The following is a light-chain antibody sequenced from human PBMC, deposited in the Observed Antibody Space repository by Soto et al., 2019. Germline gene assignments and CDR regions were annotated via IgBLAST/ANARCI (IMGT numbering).Light chain of an antibody. V-gene: IGKV1-39*01. CDR1: RSISKY. J-gene: IGKJ5*01. CDR2: TAS. CDR3: QQSYRTSIT. Sequence: DIQMTQSPSSPSASVGDRVTITCPASRSISKYLHWYKQKAGEAPKXMIYTASSLQSGVPSRFSGSGSGTDFTLTITSLQPEDFETYYCQQSYRTSITFGQGTRLEIK.